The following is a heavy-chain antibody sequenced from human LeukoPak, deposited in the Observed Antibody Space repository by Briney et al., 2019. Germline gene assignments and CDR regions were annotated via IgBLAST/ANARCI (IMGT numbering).Heavy chain of an antibody. V-gene: IGHV4-34*01. J-gene: IGHJ3*02. CDR3: ARSDIVRGTPLDAFDI. D-gene: IGHD3-10*01. CDR1: GGSFSDFY. Sequence: SETLSLTCAVYGGSFSDFYWSWIRQPPGKGLEWIGEVRHSGSTNYNPSLKSRVTIPVHTSKNHFSLKLSSVTAADTAVYFCARSDIVRGTPLDAFDIWGQGPMVTVSS. CDR2: VRHSGST.